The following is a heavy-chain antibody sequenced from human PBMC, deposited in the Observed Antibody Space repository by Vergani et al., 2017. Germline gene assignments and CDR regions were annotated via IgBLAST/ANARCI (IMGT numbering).Heavy chain of an antibody. J-gene: IGHJ4*02. CDR1: GDSISSGDYC. CDR2: IYYSGST. V-gene: IGHV4-30-4*01. CDR3: ARYAPFVPAASFDY. D-gene: IGHD2-2*01. Sequence: QVQLQESGPGLVKPSQTLSLTCTVSGDSISSGDYCWSWIRQPPGKGLEWIGYIYYSGSTYYNPSLKSRVTISVDTSKNQFSLKLSSVTAADTAVYYCARYAPFVPAASFDYWGQGTLVTVSS.